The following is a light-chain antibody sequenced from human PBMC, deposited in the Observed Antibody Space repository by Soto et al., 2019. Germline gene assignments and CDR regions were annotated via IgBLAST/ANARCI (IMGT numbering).Light chain of an antibody. CDR2: GAS. CDR1: QSVSSSY. V-gene: IGKV3-20*01. J-gene: IGKJ2*01. CDR3: QQYSSFPRT. Sequence: IVLTQSPGTLTFSPGERATLSCRSSQSVSSSYLAWYQQKPGQAPRLLIYGASSRATGIPDRFSGSGSGTDFTLTISSLQAEDVAVYYCQQYSSFPRTFGQGTKVDI.